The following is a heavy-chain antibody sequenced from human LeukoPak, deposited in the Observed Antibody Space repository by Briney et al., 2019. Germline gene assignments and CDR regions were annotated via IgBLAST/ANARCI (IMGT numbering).Heavy chain of an antibody. CDR2: INHSGST. V-gene: IGHV4-34*01. D-gene: IGHD3-3*01. J-gene: IGHJ5*02. CDR1: GGSFSGYY. Sequence: PSETLSLTCAVYGGSFSGYYWSWIRQPPGKGLEWIGEINHSGSTNYDPSLKSRVTISVDTSKNQFSLKLSSVTAADTAVYYCARDFSGVAANWFDPWGQGTLVTVSS. CDR3: ARDFSGVAANWFDP.